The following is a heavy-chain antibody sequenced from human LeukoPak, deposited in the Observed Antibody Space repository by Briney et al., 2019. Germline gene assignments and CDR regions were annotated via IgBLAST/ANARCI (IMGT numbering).Heavy chain of an antibody. Sequence: PSETLSLTCTVSGGSISSSYWSWIRQPPGKGLEWIRYIYFSGSTNYNPSLKSRVTISVDTSKNQFSLKLSSVAAADTAIYYCARQPSGTAAFDIWGQGTMVTVSS. V-gene: IGHV4-59*08. CDR1: GGSISSSY. D-gene: IGHD1/OR15-1a*01. CDR2: IYFSGST. CDR3: ARQPSGTAAFDI. J-gene: IGHJ3*02.